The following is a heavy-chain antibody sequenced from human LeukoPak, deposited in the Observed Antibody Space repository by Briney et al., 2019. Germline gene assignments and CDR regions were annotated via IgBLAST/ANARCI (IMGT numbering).Heavy chain of an antibody. D-gene: IGHD1-20*01. CDR3: ASPLPITGNGDY. J-gene: IGHJ4*02. CDR1: GGSTSSGSYY. Sequence: PSQTLSLTCTVSGGSTSSGSYYWSWIRQPPGKGLEWIGYIYYSGSTNYNPSLKSRVTISVDTSKNQFSLKLSSVTAADTAVYYCASPLPITGNGDYWGQGTLVTVSS. CDR2: IYYSGST. V-gene: IGHV4-61*01.